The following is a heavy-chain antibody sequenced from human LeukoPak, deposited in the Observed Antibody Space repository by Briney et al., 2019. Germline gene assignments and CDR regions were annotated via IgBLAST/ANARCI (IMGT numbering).Heavy chain of an antibody. V-gene: IGHV3-21*01. CDR3: ARSPYSGYDFFDY. CDR1: GFTFSSYR. D-gene: IGHD5-12*01. Sequence: GGSLRLSCAASGFTFSSYRMNWVRQAPGKGLEWVSSISSSSSYIYYADSVKGRFTIPRDNAKNSLYLQMNSLRAEDTAVYYCARSPYSGYDFFDYWGQGTLVTVSS. J-gene: IGHJ4*02. CDR2: ISSSSSYI.